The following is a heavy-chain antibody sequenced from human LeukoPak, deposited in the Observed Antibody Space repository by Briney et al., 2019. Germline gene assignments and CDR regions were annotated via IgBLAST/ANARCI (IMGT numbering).Heavy chain of an antibody. CDR2: IYTSGST. Sequence: PSETLSLTCTVSGGSISSYYWSWIRQPAGKGLEWIGRIYTSGSTNYNPSLKSRVTMSVDTSKNQFSLKLSPVTAADTAVYYCAREAAARPLSYYYYMDVWGKGTTVTVSS. CDR3: AREAAARPLSYYYYMDV. D-gene: IGHD6-6*01. V-gene: IGHV4-4*07. J-gene: IGHJ6*03. CDR1: GGSISSYY.